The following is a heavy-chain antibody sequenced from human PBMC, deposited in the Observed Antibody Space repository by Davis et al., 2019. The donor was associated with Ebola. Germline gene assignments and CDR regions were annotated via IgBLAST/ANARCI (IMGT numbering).Heavy chain of an antibody. CDR2: INAGNGNT. V-gene: IGHV1-3*01. CDR1: GYTFTSYA. CDR3: ARACLSTTCYFNY. Sequence: AASVKVSCKASGYTFTSYAMHWVRQAPGQRLEWMGWINAGNGNTKYSQKFQGRVSITRDTSASTAYMELSSLTSEDTAVYYCARACLSTTCYFNYWGQGTLVTVSS. D-gene: IGHD2/OR15-2a*01. J-gene: IGHJ4*02.